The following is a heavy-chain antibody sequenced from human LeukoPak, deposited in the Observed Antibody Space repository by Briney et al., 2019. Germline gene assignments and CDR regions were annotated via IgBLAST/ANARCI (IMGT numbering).Heavy chain of an antibody. D-gene: IGHD6-13*01. CDR1: GFTFSSYA. CDR2: ISGSDGST. CDR3: ARSGIAAAGFDY. Sequence: QSGGSLRLSCAASGFTFSSYAMSWVRQAPGKGLEWVSAISGSDGSTYYADSVKGRFTISRDNSKNTLYLQMNSLRAEDTAVYYCARSGIAAAGFDYWGQGTLVTVSS. J-gene: IGHJ4*02. V-gene: IGHV3-23*01.